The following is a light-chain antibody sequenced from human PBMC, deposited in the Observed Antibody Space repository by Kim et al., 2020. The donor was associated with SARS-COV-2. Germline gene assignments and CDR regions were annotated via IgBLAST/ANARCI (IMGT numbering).Light chain of an antibody. CDR2: AAS. CDR1: QSINAY. J-gene: IGKJ4*01. CDR3: QQSHTAPLLT. Sequence: DIQMTQSPSSLAASVGDRVTITCRASQSINAYLNWYQQKPRKAPKLLIYAASTLQSGVPSRFSGSGSGTDFTLTISSLQPEDFATYYCQQSHTAPLLTFGGGTKVEI. V-gene: IGKV1-39*01.